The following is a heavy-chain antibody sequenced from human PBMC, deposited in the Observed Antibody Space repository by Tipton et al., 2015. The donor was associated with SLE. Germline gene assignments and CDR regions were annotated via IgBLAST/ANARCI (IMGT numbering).Heavy chain of an antibody. J-gene: IGHJ6*02. D-gene: IGHD2-15*01. CDR3: ARGGCSGGSCYPYYYGMDV. CDR1: GVSIRSYY. Sequence: TLSLTCSVSGVSIRSYYWSWIRQPPGKGLEWIGYIYYSGSTNYNPSLKSRVTISVDTSKNQFSLKLSSVTAADTAVYYCARGGCSGGSCYPYYYGMDVWGPGTTVTVSS. V-gene: IGHV4-59*12. CDR2: IYYSGST.